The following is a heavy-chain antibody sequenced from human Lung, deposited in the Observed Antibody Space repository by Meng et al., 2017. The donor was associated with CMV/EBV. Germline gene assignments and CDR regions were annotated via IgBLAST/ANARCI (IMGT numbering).Heavy chain of an antibody. CDR3: ARDHYDFWSGYYLYYYYGMDV. V-gene: IGHV3-21*01. CDR1: GFTFSSYS. CDR2: ISSSSSYI. J-gene: IGHJ6*02. D-gene: IGHD3-3*01. Sequence: GEXXKISCAASGFTFSSYSMNWVRQAPGKGLEWVSSISSSSSYIYYADSVKGRFTISRDNAKNSLYLQMNSLRAEDTAVYYCARDHYDFWSGYYLYYYYGMDVWXQGTTVTVSS.